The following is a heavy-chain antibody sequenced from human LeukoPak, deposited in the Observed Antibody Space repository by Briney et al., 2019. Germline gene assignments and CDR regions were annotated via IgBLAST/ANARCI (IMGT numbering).Heavy chain of an antibody. V-gene: IGHV1-2*02. Sequence: GASVKVSCKASGYTFTGYYMHWVRQAPGQGLEWMGWINPNSGGTNYAQKFQGRVTMTRDTSISTAYMELSRLRSDDTAVYYCARDGIVVVPWSNGNNYWGQGTLVTVSS. CDR1: GYTFTGYY. D-gene: IGHD2-2*01. CDR3: ARDGIVVVPWSNGNNY. CDR2: INPNSGGT. J-gene: IGHJ4*02.